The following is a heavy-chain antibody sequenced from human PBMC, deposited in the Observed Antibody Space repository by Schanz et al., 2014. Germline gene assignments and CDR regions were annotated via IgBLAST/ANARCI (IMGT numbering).Heavy chain of an antibody. J-gene: IGHJ4*02. CDR1: GFTFSNYA. D-gene: IGHD3-22*01. Sequence: VQLLESGGGLVRPGGSLRLSCAASGFTFSNYAMSWVRQAPGKGLEWVSGFIVDSGNTYYAGSVKGRFSISRDYSKNTLYLQMSSLRAEDTAVYYCAKDPSHGDYDYYFDYWGQGALVTVSS. V-gene: IGHV3-23*01. CDR3: AKDPSHGDYDYYFDY. CDR2: FIVDSGNT.